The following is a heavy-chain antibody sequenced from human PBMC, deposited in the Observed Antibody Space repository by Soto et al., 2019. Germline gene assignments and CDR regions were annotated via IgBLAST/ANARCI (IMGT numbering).Heavy chain of an antibody. V-gene: IGHV3-23*01. J-gene: IGHJ4*02. CDR1: GFTFSSYA. CDR3: AEGGMVYL. D-gene: IGHD3-16*01. Sequence: EVQLLESGGGLVQPGGSLRLSCAASGFTFSSYAMSWVRQAPGKGLEWVSAISGSGGSTYYADPVKGRFTISRDNSKTTLYLQMNSLKAEDTAVYYCAEGGMVYLCGQGTLVTVSS. CDR2: ISGSGGST.